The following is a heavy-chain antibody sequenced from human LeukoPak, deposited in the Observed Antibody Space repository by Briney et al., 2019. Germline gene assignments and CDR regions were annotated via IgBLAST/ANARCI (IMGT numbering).Heavy chain of an antibody. D-gene: IGHD2-2*01. V-gene: IGHV1-69*13. CDR2: IIPIFGTA. Sequence: SVKDSCQASRCTFRSYAINWLRQAPGKGLDWMGRIIPIFGTANYARKFQGRVTITADESTSTAYMELSSLRSEDTAVYYCARGPDCSSTSCYPPYYYGMDVWGKGTTVTVSS. J-gene: IGHJ6*04. CDR1: RCTFRSYA. CDR3: ARGPDCSSTSCYPPYYYGMDV.